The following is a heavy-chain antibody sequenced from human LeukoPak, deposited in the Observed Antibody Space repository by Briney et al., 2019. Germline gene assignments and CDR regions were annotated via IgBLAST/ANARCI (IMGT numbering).Heavy chain of an antibody. Sequence: SETLSLTCTVSGGSISSSSYYWGWIRQPPGKGLEWIGSIYYSGSTYYNPSLKSRVTISVDTSKNQFSLKLSSVTAADTAVYYCARARRWLVDYWGQGTLVTVSS. D-gene: IGHD5-24*01. J-gene: IGHJ4*02. CDR2: IYYSGST. CDR1: GGSISSSSYY. CDR3: ARARRWLVDY. V-gene: IGHV4-39*07.